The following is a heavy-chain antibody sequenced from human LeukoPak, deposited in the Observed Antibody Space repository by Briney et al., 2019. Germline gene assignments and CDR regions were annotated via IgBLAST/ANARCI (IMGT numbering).Heavy chain of an antibody. Sequence: GGSLRLSCAASGFTFNSYWMSWVRQAPGKGLEWVANIKKDGSEKNYVDSVKGRFAISRDNAKNSLYLQMDSLRAEDTAVYYCARFISLGAWGQGTLVTVSS. V-gene: IGHV3-7*01. D-gene: IGHD3-16*01. J-gene: IGHJ5*02. CDR3: ARFISLGA. CDR1: GFTFNSYW. CDR2: IKKDGSEK.